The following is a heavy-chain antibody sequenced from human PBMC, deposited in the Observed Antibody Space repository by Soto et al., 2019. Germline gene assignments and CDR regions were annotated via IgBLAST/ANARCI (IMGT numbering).Heavy chain of an antibody. D-gene: IGHD4-17*01. CDR1: GFTFSRYA. CDR2: ISSNGGST. J-gene: IGHJ6*02. V-gene: IGHV3-64*01. CDR3: ARAGDYGGYYHGMDV. Sequence: EVQLVESGGGLVQPGGSLRLSCAASGFTFSRYAMHWVRQAPGKGLEYVSTISSNGGSTYYANSVKGRFTISRDNSKNTLYLQMGSLRAEDMALYYCARAGDYGGYYHGMDVWGQGTTVSVSS.